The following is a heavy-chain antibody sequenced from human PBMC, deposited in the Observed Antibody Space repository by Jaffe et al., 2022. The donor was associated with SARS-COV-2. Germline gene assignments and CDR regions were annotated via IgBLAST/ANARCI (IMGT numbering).Heavy chain of an antibody. V-gene: IGHV3-33*01. CDR3: ARDLYSHSLDV. CDR2: VWSDGANK. CDR1: GFTFSIYG. Sequence: QVQLVESGGGVVQPGRSLRLSCAASGFTFSIYGMHWVRQAPGKGLEWVAVVWSDGANKYYADSVKGRFTVSRDNSRTTVFLQMNSLRAEDTAVYYCARDLYSHSLDVWGQGTTVTVSS. D-gene: IGHD1-26*01. J-gene: IGHJ6*02.